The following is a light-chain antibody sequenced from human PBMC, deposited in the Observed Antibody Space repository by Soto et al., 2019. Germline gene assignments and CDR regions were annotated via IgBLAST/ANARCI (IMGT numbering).Light chain of an antibody. CDR2: AAS. V-gene: IGKV1-9*01. J-gene: IGKJ4*01. Sequence: IQVTQSPSSLSASVGDRVTITCRASQDISSYLAWYQQKPGKAPTLLIYAASTLQSGVPSRFSGSGFGTDFTLTISSLHAEDFASYYCQQLRSYPSTFGGGTKVDIK. CDR1: QDISSY. CDR3: QQLRSYPST.